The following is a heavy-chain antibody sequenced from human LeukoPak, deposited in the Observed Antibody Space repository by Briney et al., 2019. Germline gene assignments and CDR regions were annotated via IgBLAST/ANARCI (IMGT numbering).Heavy chain of an antibody. V-gene: IGHV4-39*01. CDR3: ARHRTGIAAAGSPSYYYYYMDV. J-gene: IGHJ6*03. Sequence: NPSETLSLPCTVSGGSISSSSYYWGWIRQPPGKGLEWIGSIYYSGSTYYNPSLKSRVTISVDTSKNQFSLKLSSVTAADTAVYYCARHRTGIAAAGSPSYYYYYMDVWGKGTTVTISS. CDR1: GGSISSSSYY. D-gene: IGHD6-13*01. CDR2: IYYSGST.